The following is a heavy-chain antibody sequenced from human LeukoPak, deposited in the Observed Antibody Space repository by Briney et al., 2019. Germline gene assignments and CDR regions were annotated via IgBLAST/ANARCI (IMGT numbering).Heavy chain of an antibody. J-gene: IGHJ4*02. V-gene: IGHV3-53*01. CDR1: GFTLSSNY. CDR2: IYSGGST. Sequence: PGGSLRLSCAASGFTLSSNYMNWVRHAPGKGLDWVSVIYSGGSTNYSDSVKGRFTISRDNSRNTLYLQMNSLRAEDTAVYYCIYGYTLDFWGQGTLVTVSS. CDR3: IYGYTLDF. D-gene: IGHD5-18*01.